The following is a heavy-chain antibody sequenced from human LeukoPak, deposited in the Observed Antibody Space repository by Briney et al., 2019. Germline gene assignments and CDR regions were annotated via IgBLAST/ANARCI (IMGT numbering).Heavy chain of an antibody. V-gene: IGHV3-48*03. D-gene: IGHD3-10*01. CDR2: ISSSGSTI. CDR3: ARDSGAAYSMDV. J-gene: IGHJ6*02. CDR1: GFTFSSYE. Sequence: GGSLRLSCAASGFTFSSYEMNWVRQAPGKGLEWVSYISSSGSTIYYADSVKGRFAISRDNAKNSLYLQMNSLRAEDTAVYYCARDSGAAYSMDVWGQGTTVTVSS.